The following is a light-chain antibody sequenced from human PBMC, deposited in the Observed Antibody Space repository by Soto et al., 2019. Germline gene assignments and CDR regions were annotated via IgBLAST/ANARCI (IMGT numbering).Light chain of an antibody. CDR3: QSYDNVLSGWV. Sequence: QSALTQPPSVSGAPGQRVTISCAGTSSNIGAGYDVHWYQQLPGTSPKLLICGNNDRPSGVPDRFSGSKSGTSASLAITGLQAEDDAVYYCQSYDNVLSGWVFGGGTKLTVL. J-gene: IGLJ3*02. V-gene: IGLV1-40*01. CDR2: GNN. CDR1: SSNIGAGYD.